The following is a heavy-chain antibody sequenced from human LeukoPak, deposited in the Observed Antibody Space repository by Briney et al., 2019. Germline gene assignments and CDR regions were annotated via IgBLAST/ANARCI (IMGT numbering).Heavy chain of an antibody. CDR2: ISYDGSNK. CDR1: GFTFTSYA. CDR3: AKDLTGTTWTFDY. D-gene: IGHD1-7*01. J-gene: IGHJ4*02. V-gene: IGHV3-30*18. Sequence: PGGSLRLSCAASGFTFTSYAMSWVRQAPGKGLEWVAVISYDGSNKYYADSVKGRFTISRDNSKNTLYLQMNSLRAEDTAVYYCAKDLTGTTWTFDYWGQGTLVTVSS.